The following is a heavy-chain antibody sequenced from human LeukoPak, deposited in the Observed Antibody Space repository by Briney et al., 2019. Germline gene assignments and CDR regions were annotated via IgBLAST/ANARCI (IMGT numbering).Heavy chain of an antibody. J-gene: IGHJ6*03. CDR3: ARSLMVRGVYYYYYMDV. CDR2: IYTSGST. Sequence: KPSETLSLTCTVSGGSISSYYWSWIRQPAGKGLEWIGRIYTSGSTNYNPSLKSRVTMSVDTSKNQFSLKLSSVTAADTAVYYCARSLMVRGVYYYYYMDVWGKGTTVTVSS. V-gene: IGHV4-4*07. CDR1: GGSISSYY. D-gene: IGHD3-10*01.